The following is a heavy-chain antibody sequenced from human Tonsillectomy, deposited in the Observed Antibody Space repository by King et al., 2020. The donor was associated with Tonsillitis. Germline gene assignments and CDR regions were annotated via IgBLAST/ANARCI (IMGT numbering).Heavy chain of an antibody. CDR3: ARDTALSPFDY. CDR1: GFTFSSYW. Sequence: VQLVESGGGLVQPGGSLRLSFAASGFTFSSYWMHWVRQAPGKGVVWVSCLNIYGSRTSYSDSVKGRFTISRDNARNTLFLQMNSLRVEDTAVYYCARDTALSPFDYWGQGTLVTVSS. J-gene: IGHJ4*02. V-gene: IGHV3-74*01. D-gene: IGHD5-18*01. CDR2: LNIYGSRT.